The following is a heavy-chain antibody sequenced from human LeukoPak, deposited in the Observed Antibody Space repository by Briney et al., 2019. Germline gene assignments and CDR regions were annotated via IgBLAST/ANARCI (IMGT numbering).Heavy chain of an antibody. CDR1: GGSISSGGYY. CDR3: ARQVGYYDSRDYYGMDV. CDR2: IYYSGST. Sequence: SQTLSLTCTVSGGSISSGGYYWSWIRQHPGKGLEWIGYIYYSGSTYYNPSLKSRVTISVDTSKNQFSLKLSSVTAADTAVYYCARQVGYYDSRDYYGMDVWGQGTTVTVSS. V-gene: IGHV4-31*03. D-gene: IGHD3-22*01. J-gene: IGHJ6*02.